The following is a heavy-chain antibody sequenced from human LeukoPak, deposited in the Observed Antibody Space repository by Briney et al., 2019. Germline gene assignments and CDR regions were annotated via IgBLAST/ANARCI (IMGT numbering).Heavy chain of an antibody. V-gene: IGHV4-30-4*01. D-gene: IGHD6-19*01. CDR1: GDSINSGDYY. CDR3: ARVRYESGWRDY. Sequence: SEILSLTCTVSGDSINSGDYYWSWLRQTPGKGLEWIGYIRYTGKTDYNPSLKSRVTISIDTSKNQFSLKMISVTAADTAVYYCARVRYESGWRDYWGQGTLVTVSS. J-gene: IGHJ4*02. CDR2: IRYTGKT.